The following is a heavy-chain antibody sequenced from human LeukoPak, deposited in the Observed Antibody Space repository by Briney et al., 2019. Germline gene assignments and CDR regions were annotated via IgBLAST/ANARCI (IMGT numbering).Heavy chain of an antibody. D-gene: IGHD2-2*01. J-gene: IGHJ4*02. Sequence: SCKASGYTFTGYYMHWVRQAPGKGLEWVAIIWYDGSNKYYADSVKGRFTISRDNSKNTLYLQMNSLRAEDTAVYYCARDQGCSSTSCYSLFFHYWGQGALVTVSS. CDR3: ARDQGCSSTSCYSLFFHY. V-gene: IGHV3-33*01. CDR2: IWYDGSNK. CDR1: GYTFTGYY.